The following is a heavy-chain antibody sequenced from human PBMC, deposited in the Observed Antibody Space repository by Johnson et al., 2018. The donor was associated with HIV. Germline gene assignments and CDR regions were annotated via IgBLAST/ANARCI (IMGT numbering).Heavy chain of an antibody. Sequence: QVQPVESGGGVVQPGRSLRLSCAASGFTFSSYGMHWVRQAPGKGLEWVAVIWFDGSNKYYADSVKGRFTISRDNSKNTLYLQMNGLRAEDTAVYYCAKGRRDFWSGADAFDIWGQGTLVTVSS. CDR2: IWFDGSNK. CDR3: AKGRRDFWSGADAFDI. D-gene: IGHD3-3*01. V-gene: IGHV3-33*06. J-gene: IGHJ3*02. CDR1: GFTFSSYG.